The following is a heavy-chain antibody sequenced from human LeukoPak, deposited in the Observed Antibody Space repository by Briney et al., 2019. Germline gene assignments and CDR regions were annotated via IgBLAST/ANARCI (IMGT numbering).Heavy chain of an antibody. CDR3: AKGMIAVAGTSPPFDY. D-gene: IGHD6-19*01. V-gene: IGHV3-23*01. J-gene: IGHJ4*02. Sequence: GSLRLSCAASGFTFSSYAMSWVRQAPGKGLEWVSAISGSGGSTYYADSVKGRFTISRDNSKNTLYLQMNSLRAEDTAVYYCAKGMIAVAGTSPPFDYWGQGTLVTVSS. CDR1: GFTFSSYA. CDR2: ISGSGGST.